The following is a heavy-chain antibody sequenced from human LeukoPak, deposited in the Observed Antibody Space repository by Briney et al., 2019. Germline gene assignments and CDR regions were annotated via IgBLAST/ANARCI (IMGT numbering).Heavy chain of an antibody. CDR1: GFTFSSYG. D-gene: IGHD6-13*01. J-gene: IGHJ4*02. Sequence: GGSLRLSCAASGFTFSSYGMHWVRQAPGKGLEGVAVIWYDGSNKYYADSVKGRFTISRDNSKNTLYLQMNSLRTEDTAVYYCANSHTSSWYYCNHWGQGTLVTVSS. CDR2: IWYDGSNK. CDR3: ANSHTSSWYYCNH. V-gene: IGHV3-30*02.